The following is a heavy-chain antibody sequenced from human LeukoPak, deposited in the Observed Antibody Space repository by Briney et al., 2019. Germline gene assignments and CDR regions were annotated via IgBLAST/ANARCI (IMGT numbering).Heavy chain of an antibody. J-gene: IGHJ4*02. D-gene: IGHD3-10*01. V-gene: IGHV3-30*04. CDR2: ISYDGSNK. CDR3: ARDRGKVFDY. Sequence: GGSLRLSCAASGFTFSSYAMHWVRQAPGKGLEWVAVISYDGSNKYYADSVKGRFTISRDNSKNTLYLQMNSLRAEDTAVYYRARDRGKVFDYWGQGTLVTVSS. CDR1: GFTFSSYA.